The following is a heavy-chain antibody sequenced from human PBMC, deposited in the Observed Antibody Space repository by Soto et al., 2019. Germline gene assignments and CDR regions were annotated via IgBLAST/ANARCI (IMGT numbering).Heavy chain of an antibody. CDR3: AKDGGQDIVVVPAAMLYFDY. J-gene: IGHJ4*02. CDR1: GFTFDDYA. CDR2: ISWNSGSI. Sequence: SLRLSCAASGFTFDDYAMHWVRQAPGKGLEWVSGISWNSGSIGYADSVKGRFTISRDNAKNSLYLQMNSLRAEDTALYYCAKDGGQDIVVVPAAMLYFDYWGQGTLVTVSS. V-gene: IGHV3-9*01. D-gene: IGHD2-2*01.